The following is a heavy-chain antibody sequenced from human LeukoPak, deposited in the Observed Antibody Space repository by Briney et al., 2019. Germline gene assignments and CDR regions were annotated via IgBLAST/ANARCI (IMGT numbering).Heavy chain of an antibody. CDR1: GFTFSSYG. D-gene: IGHD1-26*01. CDR2: IGGSGGGT. Sequence: GGSLRLSCAASGFTFSSYGMHWVRQAPGKGLEWVSGIGGSGGGTYYADSVKGRFTISRDNSKNTLYLQMNTLRAEDTAIYYCAPQWELLRAFDYWGQGTLVTVSS. V-gene: IGHV3-23*01. J-gene: IGHJ4*02. CDR3: APQWELLRAFDY.